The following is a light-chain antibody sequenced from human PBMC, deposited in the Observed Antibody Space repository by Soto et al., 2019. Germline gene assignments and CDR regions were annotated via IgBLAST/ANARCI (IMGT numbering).Light chain of an antibody. CDR1: QSVSSY. CDR3: QQYNNRPWT. CDR2: DAS. Sequence: EIVLTQSPATLSLSPGERATLSCRASQSVSSYLAWYQQKPGQAPRLLIYDASNRATSLPARFSGSGSGTEFTLTISSLQSADSAVYYCQQYNNRPWTFGQGTKVEVE. J-gene: IGKJ1*01. V-gene: IGKV3-15*01.